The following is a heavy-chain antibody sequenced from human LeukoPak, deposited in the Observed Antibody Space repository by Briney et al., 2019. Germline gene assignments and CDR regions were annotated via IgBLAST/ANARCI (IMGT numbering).Heavy chain of an antibody. CDR2: INPNSGGT. V-gene: IGHV1-2*02. Sequence: ASVTVSCKASGYTFTGYYMHWGRQAPGPGLEWMGWINPNSGGTNYAQKLQGRVTMTRDTSISTAYMELSRLRSDDTAVYYCARGPFYYYESSGYYLFDYWGQGTLVTVSS. CDR1: GYTFTGYY. D-gene: IGHD3-22*01. J-gene: IGHJ4*02. CDR3: ARGPFYYYESSGYYLFDY.